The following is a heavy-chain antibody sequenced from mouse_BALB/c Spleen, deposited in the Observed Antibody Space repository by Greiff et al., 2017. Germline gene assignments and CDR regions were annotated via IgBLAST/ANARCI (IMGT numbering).Heavy chain of an antibody. CDR1: GYTFTSYN. D-gene: IGHD1-1*01. Sequence: QVQLQQPGAELVKPWASVKMSCKASGYTFTSYNMHWVKQTPGQGLEWIGAIYPGNGDTSYNQKFKGKATLTADKSSSTAYMQLSSLTSEDSAVYYCARGGLRFYAMDYWGQGTSVTVSS. CDR2: IYPGNGDT. CDR3: ARGGLRFYAMDY. V-gene: IGHV1-12*01. J-gene: IGHJ4*01.